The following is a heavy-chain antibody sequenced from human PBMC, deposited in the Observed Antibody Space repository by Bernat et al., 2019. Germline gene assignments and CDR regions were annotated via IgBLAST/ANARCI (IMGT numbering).Heavy chain of an antibody. V-gene: IGHV3-23*01. CDR1: GFTFSSYA. D-gene: IGHD4-17*01. CDR2: ISGGST. J-gene: IGHJ3*02. CDR3: ASSPTVTTRAEGAFDI. Sequence: EVQLLESGGGLVQPGGSLRLSCAASGFTFSSYAMSWVRQAPGKGLEWVSTISGGSTYYADSVKGRFTISRDNSKNTLYLQMNSLRAEDTAVYYCASSPTVTTRAEGAFDIWGQGTMVTVSS.